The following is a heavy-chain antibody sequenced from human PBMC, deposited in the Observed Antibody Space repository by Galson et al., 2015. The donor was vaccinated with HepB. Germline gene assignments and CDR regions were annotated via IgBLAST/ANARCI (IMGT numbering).Heavy chain of an antibody. D-gene: IGHD2-21*02. CDR1: GFSFSSYW. CDR3: AKAGELLSNFYYYYGMDV. J-gene: IGHJ6*02. Sequence: SLRLSCAASGFSFSSYWMSWVRQAPGKGLEWVANIKQDGSERNYVDSVKGRFTISRDNAKNSLYLQGNSLRAEDTAVYYCAKAGELLSNFYYYYGMDVWGQGTTVTVSS. CDR2: IKQDGSER. V-gene: IGHV3-7*01.